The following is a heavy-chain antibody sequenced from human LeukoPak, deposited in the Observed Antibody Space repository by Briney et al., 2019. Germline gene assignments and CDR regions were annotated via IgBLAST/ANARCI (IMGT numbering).Heavy chain of an antibody. CDR1: GGSISSYY. Sequence: PSETLSLTCTVSGGSISSYYWSWIRQPPGKGLEWIGYIYYSGSTNYNPSLKSRVTISVDTSKNQFSLKLSSVTAADTAVYYCARDRGSYSHALPFDIWGQGTMVTVSS. D-gene: IGHD1-26*01. CDR3: ARDRGSYSHALPFDI. J-gene: IGHJ3*02. V-gene: IGHV4-59*01. CDR2: IYYSGST.